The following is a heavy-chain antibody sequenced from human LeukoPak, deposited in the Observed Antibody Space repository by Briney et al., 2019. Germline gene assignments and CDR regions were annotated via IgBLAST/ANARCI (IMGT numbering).Heavy chain of an antibody. Sequence: SETLSLTCAVYGGSFSGYYWSWIRQSPGKGLEWIGEINHGGYTNFNPSLKSRVTISVDTSKTRFSLKLTSVTAADTAVYYCARGGPNFIVAEPPVIKWFDPWGQGTLVSVSS. CDR3: ARGGPNFIVAEPPVIKWFDP. J-gene: IGHJ5*02. CDR1: GGSFSGYY. CDR2: INHGGYT. D-gene: IGHD2-2*02. V-gene: IGHV4-34*01.